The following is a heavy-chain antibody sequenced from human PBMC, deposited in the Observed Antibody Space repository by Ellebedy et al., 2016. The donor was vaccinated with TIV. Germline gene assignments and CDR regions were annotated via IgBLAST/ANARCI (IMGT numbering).Heavy chain of an antibody. CDR1: GYSFTNYW. V-gene: IGHV5-51*01. CDR3: ASNYGYGVPVDF. Sequence: PGGSLRLSCQASGYSFTNYWIGWVRQMPGKGLEWIGIIYPGDSNTMYSPSFQGQVTISADKSVSTAYLQWTSLKASDTALYFCASNYGYGVPVDFWGQGTLVIVSS. CDR2: IYPGDSNT. J-gene: IGHJ4*02. D-gene: IGHD5-18*01.